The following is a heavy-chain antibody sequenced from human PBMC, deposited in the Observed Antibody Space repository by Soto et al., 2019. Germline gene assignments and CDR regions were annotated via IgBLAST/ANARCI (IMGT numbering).Heavy chain of an antibody. J-gene: IGHJ4*02. CDR1: GFTFDSFA. CDR2: ISGSGGIT. V-gene: IGHV3-23*01. D-gene: IGHD3-3*01. Sequence: PGGSLRLSCAAAGFTFDSFAMSWVRQAPGEGLEWVSAISGSGGITRYADSVKGRFTISRDNAKNSLYLQMNSLRAEDTAVYYCARYYDFWSGYYAPRYYFDYWGQGTLVTVSS. CDR3: ARYYDFWSGYYAPRYYFDY.